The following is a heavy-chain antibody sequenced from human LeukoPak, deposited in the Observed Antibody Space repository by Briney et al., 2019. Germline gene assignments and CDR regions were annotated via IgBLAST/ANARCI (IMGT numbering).Heavy chain of an antibody. CDR1: GGTFSSYA. D-gene: IGHD6-6*01. CDR2: IIPIFGTA. CDR3: ARGRSSSSPRHYYYMDV. J-gene: IGHJ6*03. Sequence: GASVKVSCKASGGTFSSYAISWVRQAPGQGLEWMGGIIPIFGTANYAQKFQGRVTITADESTSTAYMELSSLRSEDTAVYYCARGRSSSSPRHYYYMDVWGKGTTVTVSS. V-gene: IGHV1-69*13.